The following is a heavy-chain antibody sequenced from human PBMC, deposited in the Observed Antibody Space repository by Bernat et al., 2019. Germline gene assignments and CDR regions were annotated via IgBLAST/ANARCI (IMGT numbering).Heavy chain of an antibody. CDR2: IKSKTDGGTT. J-gene: IGHJ3*02. V-gene: IGHV3-15*07. CDR1: GFTFSNAW. D-gene: IGHD3-10*01. CDR3: TTDSPGGSGIDAFDI. Sequence: EVQLVESGGGLVKPGGSLRLSCAASGFTFSNAWMNWVRQAPGKGLEWVGRIKSKTDGGTTDYAAPVKGRFTISRDDSKNTLYLQMNSLKTEDTAVYYCTTDSPGGSGIDAFDIWGQGTMVTVSS.